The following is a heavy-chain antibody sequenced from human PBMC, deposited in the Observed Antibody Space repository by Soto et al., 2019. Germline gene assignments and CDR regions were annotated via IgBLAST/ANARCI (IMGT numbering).Heavy chain of an antibody. CDR3: ARLLYIWDDGGCDY. Sequence: GESLKIPCETSGVRIDNFWIGWVRQMPVKVLEWMGFIYPRDSDTRYSPSFQGQVSMSADMSIRTVYLQWKSLKVSDTAMYFCARLLYIWDDGGCDYCGKARLVTDSS. D-gene: IGHD1-1*01. CDR2: IYPRDSDT. V-gene: IGHV5-51*01. CDR1: GVRIDNFW. J-gene: IGHJ4*02.